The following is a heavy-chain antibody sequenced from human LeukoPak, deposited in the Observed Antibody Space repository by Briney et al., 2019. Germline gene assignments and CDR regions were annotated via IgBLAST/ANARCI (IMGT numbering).Heavy chain of an antibody. CDR1: GFTFSSYA. J-gene: IGHJ3*02. V-gene: IGHV3-30*14. CDR3: ARDTGDPPEGAFDI. CDR2: ISYDGSNK. D-gene: IGHD7-27*01. Sequence: SGRSLRLSCAASGFTFSSYAMHWVRQAPGKGLEWVAVISYDGSNKYYADSVKGRFTISRDNSKNTLYLQMNSLRAEDTAVYYCARDTGDPPEGAFDIWGQGTMVTVSS.